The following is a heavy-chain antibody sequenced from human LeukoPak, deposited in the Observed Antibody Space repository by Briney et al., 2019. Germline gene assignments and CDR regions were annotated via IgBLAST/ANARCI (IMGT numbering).Heavy chain of an antibody. CDR2: IYYSGST. CDR1: GGSISSGGYY. D-gene: IGHD2-2*01. V-gene: IGHV4-31*03. Sequence: PSQTLSLTCTVSGGSISSGGYYWSWIRQHPGKGLEWIGYIYYSGSTYYNPSLKSRVTISVDTSKYQFSLKLSSVTAADTAVYYCARERGGGSTSSNAFDIWGQGTMVTVSS. J-gene: IGHJ3*02. CDR3: ARERGGGSTSSNAFDI.